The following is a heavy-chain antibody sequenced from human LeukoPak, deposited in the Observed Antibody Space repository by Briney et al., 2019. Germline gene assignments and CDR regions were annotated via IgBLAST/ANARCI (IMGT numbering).Heavy chain of an antibody. CDR1: GFTVTSTY. V-gene: IGHV3-66*02. Sequence: PGGSLRLSCTAPGFTVTSTYMSWFGTAPGKGLRGFSVTYSGALTYFADSVNGRFTISRDNSKNTLYLQINSLRAEDTGVYYCARVVVVPAAPGPNDAFDIWGQGTMVTVSS. CDR3: ARVVVVPAAPGPNDAFDI. J-gene: IGHJ3*02. D-gene: IGHD2-2*01. CDR2: TYSGALT.